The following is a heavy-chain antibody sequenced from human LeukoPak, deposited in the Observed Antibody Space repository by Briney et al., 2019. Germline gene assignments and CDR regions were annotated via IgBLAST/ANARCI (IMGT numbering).Heavy chain of an antibody. V-gene: IGHV3-49*04. J-gene: IGHJ4*01. D-gene: IGHD5-12*01. CDR3: TRVIVATKDY. CDR1: GFTFGDYA. Sequence: GGSLRLSCTGSGFTFGDYAMNWVRQAPGKGLEWVGFIRSKAYGGTTEYAASVKGRFTTSRDDSKSIAYLQMNSLKTEDTAVYYCTRVIVATKDYWGQGTLVTVSS. CDR2: IRSKAYGGTT.